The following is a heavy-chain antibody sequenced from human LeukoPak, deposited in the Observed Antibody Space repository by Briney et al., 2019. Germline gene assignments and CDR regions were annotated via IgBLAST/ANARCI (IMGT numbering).Heavy chain of an antibody. CDR2: VWYDGRNT. J-gene: IGHJ6*02. CDR1: GFTFRSYG. D-gene: IGHD2-21*02. V-gene: IGHV3-33*01. CDR3: ARELRCGVDFQKYFYGMDV. Sequence: RGSLRLSCAASGFTFRSYGMHWVRQAPGKGREWVALVWYDGRNTYYSQSVKGRFTISRDNSKNTLYLQMNSLSGEDTAVYYCARELRCGVDFQKYFYGMDVWGQGTTVTVSS.